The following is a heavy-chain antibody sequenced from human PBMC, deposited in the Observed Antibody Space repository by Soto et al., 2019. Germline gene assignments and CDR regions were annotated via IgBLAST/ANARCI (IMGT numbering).Heavy chain of an antibody. Sequence: EVQLVESGGGLVKPGGSLRLSCAASGFTFSSYSMNWVRQAPGKGLEWVSSISSSSSYIYYADSVKGRFTISRDNAKNSRYLQMNSLRAEDTAVYYCAKNEGGDGYNDYWGQGTLVTVSS. CDR3: AKNEGGDGYNDY. D-gene: IGHD5-12*01. V-gene: IGHV3-21*01. CDR2: ISSSSSYI. CDR1: GFTFSSYS. J-gene: IGHJ4*02.